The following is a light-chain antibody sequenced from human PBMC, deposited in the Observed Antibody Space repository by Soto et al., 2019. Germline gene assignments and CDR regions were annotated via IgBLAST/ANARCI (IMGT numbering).Light chain of an antibody. CDR1: SSDVGDYNY. V-gene: IGLV2-14*01. CDR2: EVS. Sequence: QSVLPQPASVSGSPGQSITISCTGTSSDVGDYNYVSWYQQHPGKAPKLMIYEVSNRPSGVSNRFSGSKSGNTASLTISGLQAEDEADYYCGSWDSSLSAYVFGTGTKVTVL. J-gene: IGLJ1*01. CDR3: GSWDSSLSAYV.